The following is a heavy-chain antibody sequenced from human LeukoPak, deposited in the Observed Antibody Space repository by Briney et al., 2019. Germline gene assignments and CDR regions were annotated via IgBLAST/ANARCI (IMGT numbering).Heavy chain of an antibody. V-gene: IGHV4-4*07. CDR2: IYSSGSA. Sequence: SETLSLTCTVSGGSIINHYWSWIRQPAGKGLERIGRIYSSGSANYSPSLKSRVSMSIDTSNNHFSLNLTSVTAADTALYFCARDVRYASGWSTPESWGQGTLVTVSS. CDR3: ARDVRYASGWSTPES. D-gene: IGHD6-19*01. J-gene: IGHJ5*02. CDR1: GGSIINHY.